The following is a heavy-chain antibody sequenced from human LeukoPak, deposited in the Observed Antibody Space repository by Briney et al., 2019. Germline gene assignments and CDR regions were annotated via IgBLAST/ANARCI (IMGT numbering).Heavy chain of an antibody. CDR1: GFTFSNFA. D-gene: IGHD3-10*01. V-gene: IGHV3-23*01. J-gene: IGHJ4*01. Sequence: GGSLRLSCAASGFTFSNFAMSWVRQAPGKGLEWVSSITDSGVSTFYADPLSGRFTISRDNSKNTLYLQMKNLRAADTATYYCAKMTDARGRYGSGSHWGQGTLVAVSS. CDR3: AKMTDARGRYGSGSH. CDR2: ITDSGVST.